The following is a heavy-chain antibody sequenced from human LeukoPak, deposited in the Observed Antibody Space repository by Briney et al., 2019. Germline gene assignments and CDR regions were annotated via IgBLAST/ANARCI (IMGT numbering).Heavy chain of an antibody. CDR2: IKQDGSGK. CDR3: AGTSLGHDAFDI. J-gene: IGHJ3*02. Sequence: PGGSLRLSCAASGFTFSSYWMSWVRQAPGKGLEWVANIKQDGSGKCYVDSVKGRFTISRDKSKNTLYLQMNSLRAEDTAVYYCAGTSLGHDAFDIWGQGTMVTVSS. CDR1: GFTFSSYW. D-gene: IGHD7-27*01. V-gene: IGHV3-7*01.